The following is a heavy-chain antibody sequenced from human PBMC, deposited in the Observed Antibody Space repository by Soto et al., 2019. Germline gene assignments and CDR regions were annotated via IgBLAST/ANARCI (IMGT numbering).Heavy chain of an antibody. V-gene: IGHV3-53*01. CDR3: ALRRVAYADF. CDR2: LYSGGNT. CDR1: EFTVTNNE. J-gene: IGHJ4*02. Sequence: LRLSCAASEFTVTNNEMSWVRQAPGKGPEWVSILYSGGNTYYADSVEGRFTISRDGSKNTLYLHMNSLRAEDTAVYYCALRRVAYADFWGQGTRVTVSS. D-gene: IGHD2-2*01.